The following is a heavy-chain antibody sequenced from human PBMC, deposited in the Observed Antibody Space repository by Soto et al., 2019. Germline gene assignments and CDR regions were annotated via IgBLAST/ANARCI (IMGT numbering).Heavy chain of an antibody. CDR2: ISGSGGST. Sequence: EVQLLESGGGLVQPGGSLRLSCAASGFTFSSYAMSWVRQAPGKGLEWVSAISGSGGSTYYADSVKGRFTISRDNSKNTRYLQMNSLRAEDTAVYYCAKGDYLYYYYMDVWGKGTTVTVSS. V-gene: IGHV3-23*01. CDR1: GFTFSSYA. CDR3: AKGDYLYYYYMDV. J-gene: IGHJ6*03. D-gene: IGHD3-16*01.